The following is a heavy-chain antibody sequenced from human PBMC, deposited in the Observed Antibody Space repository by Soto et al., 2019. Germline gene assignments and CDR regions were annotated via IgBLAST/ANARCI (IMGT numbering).Heavy chain of an antibody. CDR2: VSYNGDT. D-gene: IGHD2-15*01. Sequence: QVQLKESGPGLVKPADTLSLKCTVSGGSITPYYWSWIRQTPGGGLEWIGYVSYNGDTNYNPSLKSRVSISADTSKNEFPLKLTSLTAADAAIYFCARQQYTVVTAFDVWGQGTMVAVSS. CDR1: GGSITPYY. J-gene: IGHJ3*01. CDR3: ARQQYTVVTAFDV. V-gene: IGHV4-59*07.